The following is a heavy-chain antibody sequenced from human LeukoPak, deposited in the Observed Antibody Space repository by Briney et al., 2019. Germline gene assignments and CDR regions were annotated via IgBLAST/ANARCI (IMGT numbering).Heavy chain of an antibody. CDR2: INTYNGNI. CDR3: ARQAAAGRNIDY. J-gene: IGHJ4*02. V-gene: IGHV1-18*01. Sequence: ASVKVSCKASGYTFTHYGISWVRQAPGQGLEWMGWINTYNGNINYAQKVQGRVSMTTDTSTTTAYMELRSLRSEDTAVYYCARQAAAGRNIDYWGQGTLVTVSS. CDR1: GYTFTHYG. D-gene: IGHD6-13*01.